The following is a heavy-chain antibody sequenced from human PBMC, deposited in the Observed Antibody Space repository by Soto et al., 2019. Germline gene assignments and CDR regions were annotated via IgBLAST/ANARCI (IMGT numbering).Heavy chain of an antibody. J-gene: IGHJ4*02. D-gene: IGHD6-19*01. V-gene: IGHV1-69*06. CDR3: ASETGYSSGQFDY. CDR1: GGTFSSYA. CDR2: IISIFGTA. Sequence: ASVTDTCKASGGTFSSYAISWVRQAPGQGLEWMGGIISIFGTANYAQKFQGRVTITADKSTSTAYMELSSLRSEDTAVYYCASETGYSSGQFDYWGQGTLVTVSS.